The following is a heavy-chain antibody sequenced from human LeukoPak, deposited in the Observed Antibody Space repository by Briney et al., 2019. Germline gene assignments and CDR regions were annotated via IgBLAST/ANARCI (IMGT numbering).Heavy chain of an antibody. D-gene: IGHD3-22*01. CDR3: AKDRNQDYYDSSGYPT. CDR2: ISYDGSNK. J-gene: IGHJ5*02. Sequence: GGSLRLSCAASGFTFSNYAMHWVRQAPGKGLEWVAVISYDGSNKYYADSVKGRFTISRDNSKNTLYLQMNSLRAEDTAVYYCAKDRNQDYYDSSGYPTWGQGTLVTVSS. CDR1: GFTFSNYA. V-gene: IGHV3-30*04.